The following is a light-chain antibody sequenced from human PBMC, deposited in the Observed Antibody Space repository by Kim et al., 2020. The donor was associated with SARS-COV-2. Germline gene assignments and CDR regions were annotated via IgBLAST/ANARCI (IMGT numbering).Light chain of an antibody. J-gene: IGKJ1*01. V-gene: IGKV3-20*01. Sequence: SPGERATLSRRASQPFISTYLAWYQQKPGQAPRLLIYGASSRATGIPDRFSGSGSGTDFTLTISRLEPADFAVYYCQQYGSSPLTFGQGTKVDIK. CDR3: QQYGSSPLT. CDR2: GAS. CDR1: QPFISTY.